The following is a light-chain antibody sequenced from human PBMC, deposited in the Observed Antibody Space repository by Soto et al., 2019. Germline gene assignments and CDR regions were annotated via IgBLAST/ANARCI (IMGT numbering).Light chain of an antibody. CDR1: SIDVGCYNY. CDR2: DVT. J-gene: IGLJ1*01. Sequence: QSALTQPASVSGSPGQSITISCPGTSIDVGCYNYVSWYQQHPGKAPKLMIYDVTNRPSGVSNRFSGSKSGYTASLTISGLQAEDEADYYCSSYTSSSTYVFGTGTKVTGL. CDR3: SSYTSSSTYV. V-gene: IGLV2-14*03.